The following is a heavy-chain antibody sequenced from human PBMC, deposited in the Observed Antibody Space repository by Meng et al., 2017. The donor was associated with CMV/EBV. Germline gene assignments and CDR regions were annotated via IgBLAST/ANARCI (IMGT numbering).Heavy chain of an antibody. D-gene: IGHD2-2*01. J-gene: IGHJ3*02. Sequence: SETLSLTCAVYGGSFSGYYWSWIRQPPGKGLEWIGEINHSGSTNYNPSLKSRVTISVDTSKNQFSLKLSSVTAADTAVYYCAREYCSSTSCYSDAFDIWGQGTMVT. CDR3: AREYCSSTSCYSDAFDI. CDR2: INHSGST. CDR1: GGSFSGYY. V-gene: IGHV4-34*01.